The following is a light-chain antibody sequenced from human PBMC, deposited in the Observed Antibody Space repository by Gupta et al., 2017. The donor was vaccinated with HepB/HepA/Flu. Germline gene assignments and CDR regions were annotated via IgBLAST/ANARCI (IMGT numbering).Light chain of an antibody. CDR1: QSLLSSSDNRNY. V-gene: IGKV4-1*01. J-gene: IGKJ5*01. Sequence: FVTTQSPDSLAVSLGERATINCKSSQSLLSSSDNRNYLGWYQHKPGQPPKLLISWAFTRESGVPDRFSGSGSGTDFTLTISSVQAEDVAIYYCQQYYKIPTFGQGTRLDIK. CDR3: QQYYKIPT. CDR2: WAF.